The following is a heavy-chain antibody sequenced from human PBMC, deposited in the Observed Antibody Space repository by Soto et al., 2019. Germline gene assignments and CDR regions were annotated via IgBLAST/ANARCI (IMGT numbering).Heavy chain of an antibody. D-gene: IGHD3-10*01. CDR2: TTASNTHT. CDR1: GYTVTSFD. J-gene: IGHJ4*02. Sequence: QVQLLQSGTEVKEPGASVKVSCKASGYTVTSFDIRWVRQAPGQGLEWVGWTTASNTHTNYAKKIQGRVTMTKVTSTTTAYMELRSLRTDDTAIDYCDSSGYRSDYPYGSQGTLVTVSS. CDR3: DSSGYRSDYPY. V-gene: IGHV1-18*04.